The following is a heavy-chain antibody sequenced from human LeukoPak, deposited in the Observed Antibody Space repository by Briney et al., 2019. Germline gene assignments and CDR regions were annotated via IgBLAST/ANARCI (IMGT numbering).Heavy chain of an antibody. Sequence: GGSLRLSCAASGFTFSTYAMNWVRQAPGKGLEWVSGITGSRGTTFYADSVKGRFTISRDNSKSTLYLQMNSLRAEDTAIYYCAKEGYPDSSGAFDSWGQGTLVTGSS. J-gene: IGHJ4*02. CDR2: ITGSRGTT. CDR3: AKEGYPDSSGAFDS. CDR1: GFTFSTYA. D-gene: IGHD3-22*01. V-gene: IGHV3-23*01.